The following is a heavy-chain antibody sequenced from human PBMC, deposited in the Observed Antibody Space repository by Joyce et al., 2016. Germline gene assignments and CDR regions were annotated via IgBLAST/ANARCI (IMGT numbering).Heavy chain of an antibody. J-gene: IGHJ2*01. Sequence: EVQLVESGGGLVKPGGSLTLSCAASGFTFRYFTMNWVRQGPGNGLEWVSSISTGSTSMFYADSVKGRFTISRDNAKNSLFLQMNSLRAEDTAVYYCAREGSYFDLWGRGTLVTVSS. V-gene: IGHV3-21*06. D-gene: IGHD2-15*01. CDR2: ISTGSTSM. CDR1: GFTFRYFT. CDR3: AREGSYFDL.